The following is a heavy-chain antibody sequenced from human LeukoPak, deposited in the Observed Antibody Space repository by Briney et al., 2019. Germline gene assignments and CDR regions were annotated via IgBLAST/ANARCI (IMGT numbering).Heavy chain of an antibody. CDR2: INWNGRSI. CDR3: SRENKWLPTGDAFDI. Sequence: GGSLRLSCAASRFTFDEYGMSWVRQTAGKGLEWVSGINWNGRSIRYADSVKGRFTVSRDNAKSSLYLQMNSLRAEDTALYYCSRENKWLPTGDAFDIWGQGTMVTVSS. V-gene: IGHV3-20*04. CDR1: RFTFDEYG. D-gene: IGHD3-22*01. J-gene: IGHJ3*02.